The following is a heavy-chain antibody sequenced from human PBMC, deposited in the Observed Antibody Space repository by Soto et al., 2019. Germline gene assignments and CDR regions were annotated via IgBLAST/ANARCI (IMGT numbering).Heavy chain of an antibody. CDR2: ISGSGGTP. J-gene: IGHJ4*02. CDR3: AMGLAAAGPLDY. D-gene: IGHD6-13*01. CDR1: GFTFSSSV. Sequence: EVQLLGSGGGLVQPGGSLRLSCAASGFTFSSSVMSWVRQAPGRGLEWFSTISGSGGTPYYADSVKGRFTISRDNSKNTLYLVLNSLRAEDTAVYYCAMGLAAAGPLDYWGQGTLVTVSS. V-gene: IGHV3-23*01.